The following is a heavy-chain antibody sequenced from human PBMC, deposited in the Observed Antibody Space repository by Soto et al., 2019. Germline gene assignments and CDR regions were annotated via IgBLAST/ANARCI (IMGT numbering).Heavy chain of an antibody. CDR2: INAGNGNT. J-gene: IGHJ5*02. CDR1: GYTFTSYA. CDR3: ARHLRGIGWFDP. D-gene: IGHD2-15*01. Sequence: ASVKVSCKAAGYTFTSYAMHWVRPAPGQRLEWMGWINAGNGNTKYSQKFQGRVTITRDTSASTAYMELSSLRSEDTAVYYCARHLRGIGWFDPWGQGTLVTVSS. V-gene: IGHV1-3*01.